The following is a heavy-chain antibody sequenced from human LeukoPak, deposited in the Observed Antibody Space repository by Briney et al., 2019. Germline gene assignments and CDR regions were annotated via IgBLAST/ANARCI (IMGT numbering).Heavy chain of an antibody. D-gene: IGHD2-21*02. CDR2: IYYSGST. V-gene: IGHV4-39*07. CDR3: ARAGALCGGDCFTFDY. CDR1: GGSISSSSYY. J-gene: IGHJ4*02. Sequence: SETLSLTCTVSGGSISSSSYYWGWIRQPPGKGLEWIGSIYYSGSTYYNPSLKSRVTISVDTSKNQFSLKLSSVTAADTAVYYCARAGALCGGDCFTFDYWGQGTLVTVSS.